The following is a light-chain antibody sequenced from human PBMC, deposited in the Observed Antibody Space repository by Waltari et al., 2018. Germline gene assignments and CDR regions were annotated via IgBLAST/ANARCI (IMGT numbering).Light chain of an antibody. CDR2: GAS. V-gene: IGKV3-15*01. J-gene: IGKJ1*01. CDR3: QHHNNWPPRWT. CDR1: QSVSSN. Sequence: EIVMTQSPATLSASPGERATLACRASQSVSSNLAWYQQKPGQAPRLLIYGASTRATGVPARFSGSGSGPEYTLTISSLQSEDFAVYYCQHHNNWPPRWTFGQGTKVEIK.